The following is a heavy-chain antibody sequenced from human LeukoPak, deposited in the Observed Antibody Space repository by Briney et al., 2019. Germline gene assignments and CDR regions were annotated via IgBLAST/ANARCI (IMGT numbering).Heavy chain of an antibody. CDR2: IYYSGST. CDR1: GGSFSSYY. Sequence: PSETLSLTCTVSGGSFSSYYWSWIRQPPGKGLEWIGYIYYSGSTNYNPSLKSRVTISVDTSKNQFSLKLSSVTAADTAVYYCARRHYYDSRGAFDIWGQGTMVTVSS. V-gene: IGHV4-59*01. CDR3: ARRHYYDSRGAFDI. J-gene: IGHJ3*02. D-gene: IGHD3-22*01.